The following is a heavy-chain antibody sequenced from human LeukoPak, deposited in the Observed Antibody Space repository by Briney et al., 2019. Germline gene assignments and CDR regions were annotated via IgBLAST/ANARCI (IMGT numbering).Heavy chain of an antibody. CDR1: GFTFDDYA. CDR2: ISGDGGST. V-gene: IGHV3-43*02. J-gene: IGHJ4*02. D-gene: IGHD3-22*01. Sequence: PGGSLRLSCAASGFTFDDYAMHWVRQAPGKGLEWVSLISGDGGSTYYADSVKGRFTISRDNSKNSLYLQMNSLRTEDTALYYCAKDIGYDSSGYSGFYFDYWGQGTLVTVSS. CDR3: AKDIGYDSSGYSGFYFDY.